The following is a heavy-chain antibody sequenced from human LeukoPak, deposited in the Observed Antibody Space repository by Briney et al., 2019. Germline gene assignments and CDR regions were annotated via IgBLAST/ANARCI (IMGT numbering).Heavy chain of an antibody. Sequence: GGSLRLSCAAAGLTVNSNYMSWVRQAPGKGLEWVSVIYSGGFTYYADSVKGRFTISRDNSKNTLYLQMNSLRAEDTAVYYCAKDLAKYYDILTGYLGWGQGTLVTVSS. V-gene: IGHV3-53*01. CDR3: AKDLAKYYDILTGYLG. CDR2: IYSGGFT. J-gene: IGHJ4*02. CDR1: GLTVNSNY. D-gene: IGHD3-9*01.